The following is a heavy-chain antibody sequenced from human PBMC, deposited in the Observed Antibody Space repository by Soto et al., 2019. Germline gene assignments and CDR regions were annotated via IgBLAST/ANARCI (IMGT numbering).Heavy chain of an antibody. CDR2: ISWNSGSI. V-gene: IGHV3-9*01. CDR3: AKDHENYYYYYMDV. J-gene: IGHJ6*03. Sequence: VQLVESGGGLVQPGRSLRLSCAASGFTFDDYAMHWVRQAPGKGLEWVSGISWNSGSIGYADSVKGRFTISRDNANNSLYLQMNSLRAEDTALYYCAKDHENYYYYYMDVWGKGTTVTVSS. CDR1: GFTFDDYA.